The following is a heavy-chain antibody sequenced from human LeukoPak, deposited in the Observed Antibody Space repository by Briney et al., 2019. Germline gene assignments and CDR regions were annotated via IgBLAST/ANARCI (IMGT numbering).Heavy chain of an antibody. CDR2: ISSSGSTI. CDR3: ARDRQGIAVAGTPDY. CDR1: GFTFSDYY. J-gene: IGHJ4*02. V-gene: IGHV3-11*04. D-gene: IGHD6-19*01. Sequence: GGSLRLSXAASGFTFSDYYMSWIRQAPGKGLEWVSYISSSGSTIYYADSVKGRFTISRDNAKNSLYLQMNSLRAEDTAVYYCARDRQGIAVAGTPDYWGQGTLVTVSS.